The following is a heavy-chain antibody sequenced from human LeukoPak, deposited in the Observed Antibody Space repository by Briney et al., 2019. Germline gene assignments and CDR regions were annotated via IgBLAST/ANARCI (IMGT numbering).Heavy chain of an antibody. CDR2: ISYDGSNK. D-gene: IGHD3-22*01. V-gene: IGHV3-30-3*01. Sequence: GSLRLSCAASGFTFSSYAMHWVRQAPGKGLEWVAVISYDGSNKYYADSVKGRFTISRDNSKNTLHLQMNSLRAEDTAVYYCAKDRDHSGYQSEGFDYWGQGTLVTVSS. CDR1: GFTFSSYA. J-gene: IGHJ4*02. CDR3: AKDRDHSGYQSEGFDY.